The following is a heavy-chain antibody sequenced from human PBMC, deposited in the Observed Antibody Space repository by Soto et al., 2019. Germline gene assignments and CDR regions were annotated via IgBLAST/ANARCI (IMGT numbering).Heavy chain of an antibody. CDR1: GFRFSNYA. CDR2: ISGSGGSR. V-gene: IGHV3-23*01. D-gene: IGHD6-13*01. Sequence: EVQLLESGGGLVQPGGSLRLSCAASGFRFSNYAMPWVRQAPGKGLEWVPSISGSGGSRYYAESVKGRFIISRDKSNHHFLQMNGVRVADTGVDFCAKGDADRSSWVDAFYVWGQGTMVTVSS. J-gene: IGHJ3*01. CDR3: AKGDADRSSWVDAFYV.